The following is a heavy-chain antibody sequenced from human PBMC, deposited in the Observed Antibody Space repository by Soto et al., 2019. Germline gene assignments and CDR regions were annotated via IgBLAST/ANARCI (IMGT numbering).Heavy chain of an antibody. D-gene: IGHD1-1*01. CDR1: GFTFSAYA. CDR3: AKFEGHPLEYWYVDF. CDR2: IHGGGGAT. J-gene: IGHJ2*01. V-gene: IGHV3-23*01. Sequence: EVQLLEYGGGLVQPGGSLRLSCAASGFTFSAYAMGWVRQAPGKGLEWVSTIHGGGGATHYADSVKGRFTISRDDSKNTPYAQMNSLRAEVTAVYYCAKFEGHPLEYWYVDFWGRGTLVTVSS.